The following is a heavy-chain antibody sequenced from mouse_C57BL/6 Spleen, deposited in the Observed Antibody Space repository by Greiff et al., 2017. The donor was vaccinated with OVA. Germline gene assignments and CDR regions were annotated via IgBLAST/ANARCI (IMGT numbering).Heavy chain of an antibody. CDR1: GFTFTDYY. J-gene: IGHJ3*01. CDR3: ARGSNSWFAY. CDR2: IRNKANGYTT. D-gene: IGHD2-5*01. V-gene: IGHV7-3*01. Sequence: EVKLEESGGGLVQPGGSLSLSCAASGFTFTDYYMSWVRQPPGKGLEWLGFIRNKANGYTTEYSVSVKGRFTIYRDNSQSILYLQMNALSAEDSAAYCCARGSNSWFAYWGQGTLVTVSA.